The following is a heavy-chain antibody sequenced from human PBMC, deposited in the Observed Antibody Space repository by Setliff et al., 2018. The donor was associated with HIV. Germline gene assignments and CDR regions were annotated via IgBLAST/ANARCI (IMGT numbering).Heavy chain of an antibody. CDR1: GFSFSDYY. CDR2: INPGDSDT. V-gene: IGHV5-51*01. CDR3: ATRLLGYSGLGY. D-gene: IGHD5-12*01. J-gene: IGHJ4*02. Sequence: GGSLRLSCAASGFSFSDYYITWVRQMPGKGLEWIGRINPGDSDTGYSPSFQGQVTISADKSISTTYLQWNSLKASDTAMYYCATRLLGYSGLGYWGQGTLVTVSS.